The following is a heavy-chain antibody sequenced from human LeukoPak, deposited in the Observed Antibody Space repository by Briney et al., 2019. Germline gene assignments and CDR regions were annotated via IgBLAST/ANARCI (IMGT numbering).Heavy chain of an antibody. V-gene: IGHV4-31*11. D-gene: IGHD3-10*01. Sequence: SETLSLTCGVSGDSISSAGYYWSWIRQHPGKGLVWIGYINYSGSTYYNPSLKSRVSISVDMSKNHFSLKLTSVTAADTAMYYCARTGLSMVDAFDIWGQGTMAAVSS. CDR1: GDSISSAGYY. CDR2: INYSGST. J-gene: IGHJ3*02. CDR3: ARTGLSMVDAFDI.